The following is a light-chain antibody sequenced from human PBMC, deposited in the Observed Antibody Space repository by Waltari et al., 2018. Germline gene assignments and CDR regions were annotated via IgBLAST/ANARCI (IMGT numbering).Light chain of an antibody. Sequence: EVVLTQSPGTLSLSPGERATLSCRASQNIRDNYLAWYQQKPGQAPRLLIYHASTRATGVPHTFSGSASGTDFTLDIIRLEPEDSAMYYCQQYCCSPKTFGQGTKVEIK. V-gene: IGKV3-20*01. CDR2: HAS. CDR1: QNIRDNY. CDR3: QQYCCSPKT. J-gene: IGKJ1*01.